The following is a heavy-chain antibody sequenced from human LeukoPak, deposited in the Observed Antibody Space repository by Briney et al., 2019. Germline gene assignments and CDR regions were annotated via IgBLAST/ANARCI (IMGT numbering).Heavy chain of an antibody. CDR3: AKDDSAYSYASFDY. V-gene: IGHV3-23*01. CDR2: ISASGASA. Sequence: PGGSLRLSCAASGFTFSSYAMSWVRQAPGKGLEWVSSISASGASAYYADSLKGRFTISRDNSKNTLYLQVNSLRAEDTAVYYCAKDDSAYSYASFDYWGQGTLVTVSS. D-gene: IGHD5-18*01. J-gene: IGHJ4*02. CDR1: GFTFSSYA.